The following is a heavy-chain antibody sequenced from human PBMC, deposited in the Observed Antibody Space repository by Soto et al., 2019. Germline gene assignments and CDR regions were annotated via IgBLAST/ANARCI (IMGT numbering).Heavy chain of an antibody. CDR1: GFTFSSYW. V-gene: IGHV3-74*01. CDR3: SIRASYYDSSGYFDD. CDR2: INSDGSST. J-gene: IGHJ4*02. Sequence: EVQLVESGGGLVQPGGSLRLSCAASGFTFSSYWMHWVRQAPGKGLVWVSRINSDGSSTSYADSVKGRFTISRDNAKNTLDLQMNSLRAEDTAVYYCSIRASYYDSSGYFDDWGQGTLVTVSS. D-gene: IGHD3-22*01.